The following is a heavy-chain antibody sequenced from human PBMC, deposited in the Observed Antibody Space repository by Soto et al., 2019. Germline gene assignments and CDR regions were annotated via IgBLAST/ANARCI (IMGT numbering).Heavy chain of an antibody. V-gene: IGHV3-66*01. D-gene: IGHD2-2*01. Sequence: PGGSLRLSCAASGFTVSSNYMSWVRQAPGKGLEWVSVIYSSGSTYYADYVKGRFTISRDKSKNKLYLQMMSLRAEDTAVYYCARESAAVNDYYYLDVWGKGTTVTVSS. CDR2: IYSSGST. CDR3: ARESAAVNDYYYLDV. CDR1: GFTVSSNY. J-gene: IGHJ6*03.